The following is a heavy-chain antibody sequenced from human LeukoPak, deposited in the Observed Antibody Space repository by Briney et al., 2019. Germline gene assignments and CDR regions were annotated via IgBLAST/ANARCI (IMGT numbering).Heavy chain of an antibody. CDR2: IYTSGST. Sequence: SETLSLTCTVSGGSISSYYWSWIRQPAGKGLEWIGRIYTSGSTNYNPSPKSRVTISVDTSKNQFSLKLSSVTAADTAVYYCCGTSLLGSWFDPWGQGTLVTVSS. CDR1: GGSISSYY. J-gene: IGHJ5*02. V-gene: IGHV4-4*07. CDR3: CGTSLLGSWFDP. D-gene: IGHD2-2*01.